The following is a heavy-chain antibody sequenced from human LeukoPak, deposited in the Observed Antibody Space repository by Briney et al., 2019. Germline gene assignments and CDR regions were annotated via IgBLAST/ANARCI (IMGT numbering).Heavy chain of an antibody. V-gene: IGHV3-48*01. D-gene: IGHD2-8*01. CDR1: GFTFSSYS. CDR2: ISSSSSTI. J-gene: IGHJ4*02. Sequence: GGSLRLSCAASGFTFSSYSMNWVRQAPGKGLEWVSYISSSSSTIYYADSVKGRFTISRDSAKNSLYLQMNSLRAEDTAVYYCARDRQGYCTNGVCPDYFDYWGQGTLVTVSS. CDR3: ARDRQGYCTNGVCPDYFDY.